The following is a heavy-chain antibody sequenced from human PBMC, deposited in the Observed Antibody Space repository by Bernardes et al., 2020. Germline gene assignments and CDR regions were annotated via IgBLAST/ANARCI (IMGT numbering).Heavy chain of an antibody. V-gene: IGHV4-34*01. CDR1: GGSVSGYY. J-gene: IGHJ6*02. Sequence: VSLTCAVCGGSVSGYYWCWIRQTPGTGLEWMGEINHNGGMSHNPSLMSRVSISVDTSKNHFSLRMRFVTAADTAVYYCASGVGTNDFWGGLDYYYYGMDVWGQGTTVTVSS. CDR3: ASGVGTNDFWGGLDYYYYGMDV. CDR2: INHNGGM. D-gene: IGHD3-3*01.